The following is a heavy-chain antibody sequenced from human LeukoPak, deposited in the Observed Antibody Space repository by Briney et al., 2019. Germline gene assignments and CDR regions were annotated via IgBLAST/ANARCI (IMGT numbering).Heavy chain of an antibody. Sequence: PGGSLRLSCAASGFTFSSYGMHWVRQAPGKGLEWVAVISYDGSNKYYADSVKGRFTISRDNSKSTLYLQMNSLRAEDTAVYYCAKDGHNYYDSSGYYPRVDYWGQGTLVTVSS. J-gene: IGHJ4*02. CDR1: GFTFSSYG. V-gene: IGHV3-30*18. D-gene: IGHD3-22*01. CDR3: AKDGHNYYDSSGYYPRVDY. CDR2: ISYDGSNK.